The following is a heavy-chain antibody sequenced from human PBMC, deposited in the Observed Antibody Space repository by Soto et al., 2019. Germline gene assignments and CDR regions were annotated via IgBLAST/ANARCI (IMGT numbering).Heavy chain of an antibody. CDR2: IYHSGST. V-gene: IGHV4-30-2*01. CDR3: ARDGGYYGMDV. J-gene: IGHJ6*02. Sequence: PSETLSLTCAVSGGSISGGVYSWSWIRQPPGKGLEWIGYIYHSGSTYYNPSLKSRVTISVDRSKNQFSLKLSSVTAADTAVYYCARDGGYYGMDVWGQGTTVTVSS. D-gene: IGHD3-16*01. CDR1: GGSISGGVYS.